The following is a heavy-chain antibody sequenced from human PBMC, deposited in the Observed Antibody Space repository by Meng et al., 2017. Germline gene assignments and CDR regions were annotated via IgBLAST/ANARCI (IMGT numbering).Heavy chain of an antibody. CDR1: GFTFSSYA. D-gene: IGHD5-18*01. V-gene: IGHV3-30*04. CDR2: ISYDGSNK. CDR3: ARDREIQLWGGAFDI. J-gene: IGHJ3*02. Sequence: GESLKISCAASGFTFSSYAMHWVRQAPGKGLEWVAVISYDGSNKYYADSVKGRFTISRDNSKNTLYLQMNSLRAEDTAVYYCARDREIQLWGGAFDIWGQGTMVT.